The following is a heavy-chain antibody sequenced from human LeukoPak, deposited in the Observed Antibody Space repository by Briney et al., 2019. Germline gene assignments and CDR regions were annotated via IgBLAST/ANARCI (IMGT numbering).Heavy chain of an antibody. CDR1: GFPFSSYA. D-gene: IGHD4-11*01. CDR3: AKNGPDYRHHYYYMDV. Sequence: GSLRLSCAASGFPFSSYAMSWVREPPGKGREWIGYFYYSGSTYYNPSLKRRLAISADTSTHQFSLKLSSVTAADTAVYYCAKNGPDYRHHYYYMDVWGKGTTVTVSS. V-gene: IGHV4-59*04. J-gene: IGHJ6*03. CDR2: FYYSGST.